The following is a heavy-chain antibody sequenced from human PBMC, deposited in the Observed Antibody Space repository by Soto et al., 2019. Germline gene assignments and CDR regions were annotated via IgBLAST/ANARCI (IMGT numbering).Heavy chain of an antibody. Sequence: SVKVSCKASGGTFSSYTISWVRQAPGQGLEWMGRIIPILGIANYAQKFQGRVTITADKSTSTAYMELSSLRSEDTAVYYCARENQGDYYYYYMDVWGKGTTVTVSS. CDR3: ARENQGDYYYYYMDV. CDR1: GGTFSSYT. D-gene: IGHD1-26*01. V-gene: IGHV1-69*04. CDR2: IIPILGIA. J-gene: IGHJ6*03.